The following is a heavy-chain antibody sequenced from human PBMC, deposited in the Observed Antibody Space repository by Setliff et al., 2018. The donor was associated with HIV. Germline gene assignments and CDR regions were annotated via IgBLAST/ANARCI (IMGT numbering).Heavy chain of an antibody. V-gene: IGHV1-18*04. D-gene: IGHD6-19*01. CDR3: ARLGSGWSDSYYYAMDI. CDR2: ISPNFGHT. Sequence: VASVKVSCKASGYTFTTYGISWVRQAPGHGLEWMGWISPNFGHTKYAQKFLDRVTMTIDTATSRAYMELRSLRSDDTAVYFCARLGSGWSDSYYYAMDIWSQGTTVTVSS. CDR1: GYTFTTYG. J-gene: IGHJ6*02.